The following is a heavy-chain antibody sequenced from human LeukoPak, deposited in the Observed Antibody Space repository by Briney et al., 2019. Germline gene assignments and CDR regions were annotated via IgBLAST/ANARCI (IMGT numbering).Heavy chain of an antibody. CDR1: GFTFSSYG. CDR3: ARAYNYGSGTN. CDR2: ISYDGSDK. D-gene: IGHD3-10*01. V-gene: IGHV3-33*05. Sequence: GGSLRLSCAASGFTFSSYGMHWVRQAPGKGLEWVAVISYDGSDKNYADSVKGRFTISRDNSRNTLYLQMNSLRDEDTAVYYCARAYNYGSGTNWGQGTLVTVSS. J-gene: IGHJ4*02.